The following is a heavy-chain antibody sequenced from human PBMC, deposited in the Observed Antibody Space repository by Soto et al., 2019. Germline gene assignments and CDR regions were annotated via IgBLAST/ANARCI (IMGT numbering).Heavy chain of an antibody. CDR2: INHSGST. J-gene: IGHJ3*02. V-gene: IGHV4-34*01. CDR1: GGSFSGYY. CDR3: ARSTFRHAFDI. Sequence: PSETLSLTCAVYGGSFSGYYWSWIRQPPGKGLEWIGEINHSGSTNYNPSLKSRVTISVDTSKNQFSLKLSSVTAADTAVYFCARSTFRHAFDIWGQGTMFTVSS. D-gene: IGHD2-21*01.